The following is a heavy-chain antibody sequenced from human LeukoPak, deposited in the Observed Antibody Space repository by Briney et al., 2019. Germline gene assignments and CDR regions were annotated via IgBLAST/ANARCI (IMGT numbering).Heavy chain of an antibody. CDR2: INYIRTT. CDR3: ARSYSSSDHYYYYGMDV. Sequence: KTSETLSLTCTVSGGSISSYYWNWIRQPPGKGLEWIGYINYIRTTDYNPSLKSRVTISLDTSKNRFSLKLSSVTAADTAMYYCARSYSSSDHYYYYGMDVWGQGTTVTVS. CDR1: GGSISSYY. D-gene: IGHD6-13*01. V-gene: IGHV4-59*08. J-gene: IGHJ6*02.